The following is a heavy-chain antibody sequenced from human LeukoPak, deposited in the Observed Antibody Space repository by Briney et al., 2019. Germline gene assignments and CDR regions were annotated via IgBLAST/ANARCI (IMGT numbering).Heavy chain of an antibody. CDR2: IYHSGST. CDR1: GGSISSGGYS. V-gene: IGHV4-30-2*01. D-gene: IGHD5-18*01. J-gene: IGHJ4*02. CDR3: ARGEMDTAMVTLGFDY. Sequence: PSQTLSPTCAVSGGSISSGGYSWSWIRQPPGKGLEWIGYIYHSGSTYYNPSLKSRVTISVDRSKNQFSLKLSSVTAADTAVYCCARGEMDTAMVTLGFDYWGQGTLVTVSS.